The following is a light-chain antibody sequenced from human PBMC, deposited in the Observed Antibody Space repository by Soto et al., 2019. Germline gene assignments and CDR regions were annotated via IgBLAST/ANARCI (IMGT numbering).Light chain of an antibody. CDR3: SSYTGTTTV. CDR1: SSDIGSYNY. Sequence: QSALTQPASVSGSPGQSITISCTGASSDIGSYNYVSWYQQHQGKAPKLIIYEVSNRPSGVSNRLSGSKSGNTASLTISGLQTEDEADYYCSSYTGTTTVFGGGTKLTVL. CDR2: EVS. V-gene: IGLV2-14*01. J-gene: IGLJ3*02.